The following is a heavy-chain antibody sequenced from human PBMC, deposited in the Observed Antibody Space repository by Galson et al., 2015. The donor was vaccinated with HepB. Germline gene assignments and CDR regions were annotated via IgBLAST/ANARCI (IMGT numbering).Heavy chain of an antibody. CDR2: ISGDGSNT. V-gene: IGHV3-30*04. Sequence: SLRLSCAASGFTLSTYTMHWLRQAPGKGLEWVAVISGDGSNTNYPDAVKGRFTISRDNSKNTLYLQMNSLRPEDTAVFYCAREMYYDHVWGNYRYPEAFDYWGQGTLVTVSS. CDR1: GFTLSTYT. D-gene: IGHD3-16*02. CDR3: AREMYYDHVWGNYRYPEAFDY. J-gene: IGHJ4*02.